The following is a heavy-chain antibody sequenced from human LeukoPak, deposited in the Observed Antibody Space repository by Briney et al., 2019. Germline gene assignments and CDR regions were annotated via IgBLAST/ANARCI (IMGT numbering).Heavy chain of an antibody. CDR3: ARGSKSGWYDY. CDR2: IWYDGSNK. V-gene: IGHV3-33*01. D-gene: IGHD6-19*01. CDR1: GFTFSSYG. Sequence: GESLRLSCAASGFTFSSYGMHWVRQAPGKGLEWVAVIWYDGSNKYYADSVKGRFTISRDNSKNTLYLQMNSLRAEGTAVYYCARGSKSGWYDYWGQGTLVTVSS. J-gene: IGHJ4*02.